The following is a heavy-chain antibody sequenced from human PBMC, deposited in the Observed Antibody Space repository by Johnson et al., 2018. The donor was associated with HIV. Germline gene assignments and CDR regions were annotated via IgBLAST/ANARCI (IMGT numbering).Heavy chain of an antibody. V-gene: IGHV3-30*18. Sequence: VHLVESGGGVVRPGGSLRLSCAASGFTFDDYGMSWVRQAPGKGPEWVAVISYDGSNKYYADSVKGRFTISRDNSKNTLYLQMNSLRAEDTAVYFCAKSSIAVQDAFDIWGQGTMVTVSS. J-gene: IGHJ3*02. CDR1: GFTFDDYG. CDR3: AKSSIAVQDAFDI. D-gene: IGHD6-19*01. CDR2: ISYDGSNK.